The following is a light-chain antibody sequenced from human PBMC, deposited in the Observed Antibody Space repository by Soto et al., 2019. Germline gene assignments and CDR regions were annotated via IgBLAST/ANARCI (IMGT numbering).Light chain of an antibody. Sequence: QAVVTQPPSVSGAPGQRVTISCTGSSSNIGDGYDVHWYQQLPGRAPKLLIYGSSNRPSGVPDRISGSKSGTSASLAITGLHDEDEADYYCQSYYTNLSGGVFGGGTKLTVL. CDR1: SSNIGDGYD. CDR2: GSS. J-gene: IGLJ3*02. V-gene: IGLV1-40*01. CDR3: QSYYTNLSGGV.